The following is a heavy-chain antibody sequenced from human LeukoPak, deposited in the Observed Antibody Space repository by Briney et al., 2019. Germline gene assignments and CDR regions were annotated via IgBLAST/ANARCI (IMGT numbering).Heavy chain of an antibody. D-gene: IGHD1-26*01. CDR1: GGSFSGYY. J-gene: IGHJ4*02. CDR3: ARDQTYYGNDY. Sequence: MTSETLSLTCAVYGGSFSGYYWSWIRQPPGKGLEWIGEINHSGSTNYNPSLKSRVTISVDTSKNQFSLKLSSVTAADTAVYYCARDQTYYGNDYWGQGTLVTVSS. V-gene: IGHV4-34*01. CDR2: INHSGST.